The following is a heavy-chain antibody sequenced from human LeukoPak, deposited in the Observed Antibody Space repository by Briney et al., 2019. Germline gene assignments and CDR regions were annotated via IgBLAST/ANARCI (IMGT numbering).Heavy chain of an antibody. CDR3: ARALDYDSSGYYRDY. V-gene: IGHV4-34*01. Sequence: SETLSLTCAVYGGSFSGYYWGWIRQPPGKGLEWIGSIYYSGITYYNPSLKSRVTISVDTSKNQFSLKLSSVTAADTAVYYCARALDYDSSGYYRDYWGQGTLVTVSS. CDR2: IYYSGIT. J-gene: IGHJ4*02. D-gene: IGHD3-22*01. CDR1: GGSFSGYY.